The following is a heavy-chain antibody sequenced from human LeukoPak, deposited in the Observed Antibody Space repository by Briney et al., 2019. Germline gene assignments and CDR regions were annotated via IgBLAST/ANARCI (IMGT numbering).Heavy chain of an antibody. V-gene: IGHV3-74*01. Sequence: GGSLRLSCAASGFHFSIYWMHWVRQAPGRGLVWVSRINEDGSTTSYADSVKGRFTISSDKAKNTLYLQMNSLRAEDTAMYYCVRDLVGARDYWGQGTLVTVSS. D-gene: IGHD1-26*01. J-gene: IGHJ4*02. CDR3: VRDLVGARDY. CDR1: GFHFSIYW. CDR2: INEDGSTT.